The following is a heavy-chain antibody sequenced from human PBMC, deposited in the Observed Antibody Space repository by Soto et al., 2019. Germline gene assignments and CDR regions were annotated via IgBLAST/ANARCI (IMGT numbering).Heavy chain of an antibody. CDR2: ISGSGGST. CDR1: GFTFSSYA. D-gene: IGHD3-3*01. J-gene: IGHJ6*02. CDR3: AKGLDYDFWSGEIKCYGMDV. Sequence: GGSLRLSCAASGFTFSSYAMSWVRQAPGKGLEWVSAISGSGGSTYYADSVKGRFTISRDNSKNTLYLQMNSLRAEDTAVYYCAKGLDYDFWSGEIKCYGMDVWGQGTTVTVSS. V-gene: IGHV3-23*01.